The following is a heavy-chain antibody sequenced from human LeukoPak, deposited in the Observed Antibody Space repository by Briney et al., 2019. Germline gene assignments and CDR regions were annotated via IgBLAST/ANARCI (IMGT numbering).Heavy chain of an antibody. CDR2: ISSSSSYI. J-gene: IGHJ4*02. Sequence: GGSLRLSCAASGFTFSSYSMNWVRPAPGKGLEWVSSISSSSSYIYYADSVKGRFTISRDNAKNSLYLQMNSLRAEDTAVYYCARDRSRWLQLSSGFDYWGQGTLVTVSS. D-gene: IGHD5-24*01. V-gene: IGHV3-21*01. CDR1: GFTFSSYS. CDR3: ARDRSRWLQLSSGFDY.